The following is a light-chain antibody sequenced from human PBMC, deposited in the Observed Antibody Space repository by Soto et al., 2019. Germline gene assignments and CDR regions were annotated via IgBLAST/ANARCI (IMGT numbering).Light chain of an antibody. CDR3: QQYSSSPPMYT. CDR1: QTVSSSY. Sequence: EIVLTQSPGTLSLSPGERATLSCRASQTVSSSYLAWYQQKPGQAPRLLIYGASTRATGVPDRFSGSGSGTDFTLTISRLEPEDFAVSYCQQYSSSPPMYTFGQGTKLEIK. J-gene: IGKJ2*01. V-gene: IGKV3-20*01. CDR2: GAS.